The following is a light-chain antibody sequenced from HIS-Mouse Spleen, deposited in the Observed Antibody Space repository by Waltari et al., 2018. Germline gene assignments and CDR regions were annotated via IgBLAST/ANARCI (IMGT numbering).Light chain of an antibody. V-gene: IGLV3-19*01. CDR2: GKN. CDR1: SLRSYY. CDR3: NSRDSSGNHLEV. J-gene: IGLJ1*01. Sequence: SSELTQDPAVSVALGQTVRITCQGASLRSYYASWYQQKPGQAPVLVIYGKNNRPSGIPDRFSGSSSGNTASLTITGAQAEDEADYYCNSRDSSGNHLEVFGTGTKVTVL.